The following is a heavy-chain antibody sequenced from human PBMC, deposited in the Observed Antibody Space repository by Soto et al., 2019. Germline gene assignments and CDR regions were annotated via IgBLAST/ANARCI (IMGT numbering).Heavy chain of an antibody. CDR3: ARDHNGYNWNYEYFDY. V-gene: IGHV1-69*04. Sequence: SVKVSCKASGGTFSSYTISWVRQAPGQGLEWMGRIIPILGIANYAQKFQGRVTITADKSTSTAYMELSSLRSEDTAVYYCARDHNGYNWNYEYFDYWGQGTLVTVSS. D-gene: IGHD1-7*01. CDR2: IIPILGIA. J-gene: IGHJ4*02. CDR1: GGTFSSYT.